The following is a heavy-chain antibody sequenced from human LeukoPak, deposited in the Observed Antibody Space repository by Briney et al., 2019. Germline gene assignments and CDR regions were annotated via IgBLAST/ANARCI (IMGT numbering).Heavy chain of an antibody. V-gene: IGHV1-3*01. D-gene: IGHD3-22*01. J-gene: IGHJ4*02. CDR3: ARDITMIGRGDFDY. CDR1: GYTFTSYA. Sequence: VASVKVSCKASGYTFTSYAMHWVRQAPGQRLEWMGWINAGNGNTKYSQKFQGRVTITRDTSASTAYMELSSLRSEDTAVYYCARDITMIGRGDFDYWGQGTLVTVSS. CDR2: INAGNGNT.